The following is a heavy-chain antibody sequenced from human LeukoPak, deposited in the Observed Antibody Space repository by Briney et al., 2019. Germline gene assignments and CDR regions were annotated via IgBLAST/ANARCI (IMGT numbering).Heavy chain of an antibody. D-gene: IGHD3-22*01. CDR3: ATYSSLNRREFQF. V-gene: IGHV3-7*01. J-gene: IGHJ1*01. CDR2: IKTDGSEK. Sequence: PGGSLRLSCAASGFPFSSSDINWVRQAPGKGLQWVANIKTDGSEKYYVDSVKGRFTISRDNAKNSLYLQMNSLRAEDTAVYYCATYSSLNRREFQFWGQGTLLTVSS. CDR1: GFPFSSSD.